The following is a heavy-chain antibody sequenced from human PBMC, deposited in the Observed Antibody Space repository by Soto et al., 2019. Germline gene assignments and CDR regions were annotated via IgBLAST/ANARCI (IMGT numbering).Heavy chain of an antibody. CDR2: ISSSGTTI. Sequence: EVQLVESGGGLVQPGGSLRLSCAASGFTFSSFEMSWVRQAPGKGLEWLSYISSSGTTIYYADAIKGRFTISRDNAKTSLSLQLSGLTAADTATYFCAITPYGDFLDFMGPGTLVSVSS. D-gene: IGHD2-8*01. J-gene: IGHJ4*02. V-gene: IGHV3-48*03. CDR3: AITPYGDFLDF. CDR1: GFTFSSFE.